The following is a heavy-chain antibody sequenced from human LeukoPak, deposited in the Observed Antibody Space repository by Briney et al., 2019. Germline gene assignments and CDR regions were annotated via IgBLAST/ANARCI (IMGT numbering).Heavy chain of an antibody. CDR2: IIPIFGTA. V-gene: IGHV1-69*05. Sequence: ASVKVSCKASGGTFSSYAISWVRQAPGQGLEWMGGIIPIFGTANYAQKFQGRVTITTDESTSTAYMELSSLRSEDTAVYYCARGLPYNYYDSSGYFDYWGLGTLVTVSS. D-gene: IGHD3-22*01. J-gene: IGHJ4*02. CDR3: ARGLPYNYYDSSGYFDY. CDR1: GGTFSSYA.